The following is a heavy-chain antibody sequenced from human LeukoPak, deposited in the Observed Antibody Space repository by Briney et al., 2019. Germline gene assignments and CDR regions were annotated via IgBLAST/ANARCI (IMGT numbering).Heavy chain of an antibody. CDR2: INHSGGTT. CDR1: GYNFTSYY. CDR3: ARDLVVVTGLRTRGSFDI. D-gene: IGHD2-21*02. J-gene: IGHJ3*02. V-gene: IGHV1-46*01. Sequence: ASVKVSCKASGYNFTSYYMHWVRQAPGQGLEWMGIINHSGGTTSYAQKFQGRVTVTRDTSTSTVYMELSSLRSEDTAVYYCARDLVVVTGLRTRGSFDIWGQGTMVTVSS.